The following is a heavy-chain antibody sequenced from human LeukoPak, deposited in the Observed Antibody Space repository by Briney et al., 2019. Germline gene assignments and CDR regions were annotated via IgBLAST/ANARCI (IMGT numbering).Heavy chain of an antibody. J-gene: IGHJ6*02. CDR1: GGTFSSYA. CDR3: ASMREMATITPYYYYGMDV. Sequence: SVKVSCKASGGTFSSYAISWVRQAPGQGLEWMGGIIPIFGTANYAQKFQGRVTITADESTSTAYMELSSLRSEDTAVYYCASMREMATITPYYYYGMDVWGQGTTVTVSS. V-gene: IGHV1-69*13. CDR2: IIPIFGTA. D-gene: IGHD5-24*01.